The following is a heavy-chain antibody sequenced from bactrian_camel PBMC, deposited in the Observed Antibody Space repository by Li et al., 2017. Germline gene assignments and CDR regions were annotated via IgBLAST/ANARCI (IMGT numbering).Heavy chain of an antibody. Sequence: HVQLVESGGGSVQAGGSLRLSCAASRDSNSCLGWFRETPDDEREGVATIDEFGSITYADSVKGRFTLSQDYATNTLYLQMDSLKPQDTAMYYCAADLSLGTRTCMGLDWWRYDFNYWGQGTQVTVS. V-gene: IGHV3S53*01. CDR2: IDEFGSI. CDR3: AADLSLGTRTCMGLDWWRYDFNY. D-gene: IGHD7*01. J-gene: IGHJ4*01. CDR1: RDSNSC.